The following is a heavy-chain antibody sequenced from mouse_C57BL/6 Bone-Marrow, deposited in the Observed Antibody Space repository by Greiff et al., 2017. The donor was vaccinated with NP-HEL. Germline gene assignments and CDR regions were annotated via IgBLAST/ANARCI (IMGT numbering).Heavy chain of an antibody. V-gene: IGHV5-17*01. CDR2: ISSGSSTI. Sequence: EVKLVESGGGLVKPGGSLKLSCAASGFTFSDYGMHWVRQAPEKGLEWVAYISSGSSTIYYADTVKGRFTISRDNAKTTLFLQMTSLRSEDTAMYYCARNGGWLLRHYYAMDYWGQGTSVTVSS. D-gene: IGHD2-3*01. J-gene: IGHJ4*01. CDR1: GFTFSDYG. CDR3: ARNGGWLLRHYYAMDY.